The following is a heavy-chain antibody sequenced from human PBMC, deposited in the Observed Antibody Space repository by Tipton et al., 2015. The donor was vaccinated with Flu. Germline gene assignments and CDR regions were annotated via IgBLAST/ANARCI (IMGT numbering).Heavy chain of an antibody. CDR1: GYSISSGFY. CDR2: IYHSGST. J-gene: IGHJ4*02. Sequence: TLSLTCTVSGYSISSGFYWGWIRQPPGKGLEWIGNIYHSGSTFYNPSLKSRVTISVDTSKNQSSLKLSSVIAADTAVYYCARGDGYNFDYWGQGTLVTVSS. D-gene: IGHD5-24*01. CDR3: ARGDGYNFDY. V-gene: IGHV4-38-2*02.